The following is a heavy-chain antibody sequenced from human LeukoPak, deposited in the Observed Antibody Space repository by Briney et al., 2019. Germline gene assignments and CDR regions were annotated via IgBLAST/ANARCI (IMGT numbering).Heavy chain of an antibody. CDR1: GFTFSSYA. D-gene: IGHD2-8*02. V-gene: IGHV3-23*01. CDR2: TVGSGGDT. J-gene: IGHJ4*02. Sequence: GGSLRLSCAASGFTFSSYAMSWVRQAPGKGLEWVSATVGSGGDTYYADSVKGRFTISRDNSKNTLSLQMNSLRAEDTAVYYCARAPATNEWRCMDYWGQGTLVTVSS. CDR3: ARAPATNEWRCMDY.